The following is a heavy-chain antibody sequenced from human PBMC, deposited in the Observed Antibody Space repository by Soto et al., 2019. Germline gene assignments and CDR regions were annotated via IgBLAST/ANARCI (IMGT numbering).Heavy chain of an antibody. CDR1: GFTFTTFW. D-gene: IGHD2-15*01. CDR3: ARDLRSPTRDAR. CDR2: IKEDGSEK. V-gene: IGHV3-7*01. J-gene: IGHJ4*02. Sequence: EVQLVESGGGLVQPGGSLRLSCAASGFTFTTFWMSWVRQAPGKGLQWVANIKEDGSEKFYVDSVKGRFTISRDNAKNSVYLQMNSLRAEDTAVYYCARDLRSPTRDARWGQGTLVTVSS.